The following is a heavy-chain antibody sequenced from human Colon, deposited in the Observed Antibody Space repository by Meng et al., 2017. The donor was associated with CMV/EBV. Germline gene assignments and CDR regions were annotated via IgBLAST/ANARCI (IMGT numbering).Heavy chain of an antibody. J-gene: IGHJ1*01. CDR3: AKVPPRSGWEMDD. CDR1: GFTFNAYA. V-gene: IGHV3-23*01. D-gene: IGHD6-19*01. CDR2: ISGIGSTT. Sequence: GESLKISCTASGFTFNAYAMTWVRRAPGKGLEWVSGISGIGSTTFYGDSVKGRVTVSRDNSKNTLYLQMNNLRAEDTAIYYCAKVPPRSGWEMDDWGQGTLVTVSS.